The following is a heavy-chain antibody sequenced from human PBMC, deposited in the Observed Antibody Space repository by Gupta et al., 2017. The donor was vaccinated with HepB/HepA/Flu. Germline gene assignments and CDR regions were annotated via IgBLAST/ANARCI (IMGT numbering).Heavy chain of an antibody. CDR2: IKSKTDGGTT. Sequence: EVQLVESGGGLVKPGGSLRLSCAASGLRMSWVRHAPGKGLEWVGRIKSKTDGGTTDYAAPVKGRFTISRDDSKNTLYLQMNSLKTEDTAVYYCTTDALRGYDYDYFDYWGQGTLVTVSS. CDR1: GLR. D-gene: IGHD5-12*01. J-gene: IGHJ4*02. CDR3: TTDALRGYDYDYFDY. V-gene: IGHV3-15*01.